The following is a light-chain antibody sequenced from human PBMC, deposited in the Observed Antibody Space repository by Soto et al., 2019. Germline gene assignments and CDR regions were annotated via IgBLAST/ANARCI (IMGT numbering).Light chain of an antibody. Sequence: DIQMTQSPSTLSASVGDRVTITCRASQSISRWLTWYQQKPGKAPKVLIYDASSLESGVPSRFSGSGSGTEFTLTTTSLQADDSATYYCQQYNSPATFGQGTKLEIK. CDR1: QSISRW. J-gene: IGKJ2*01. CDR2: DAS. CDR3: QQYNSPAT. V-gene: IGKV1-5*01.